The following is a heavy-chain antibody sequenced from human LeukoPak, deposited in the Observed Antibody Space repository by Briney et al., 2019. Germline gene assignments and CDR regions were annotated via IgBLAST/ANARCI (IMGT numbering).Heavy chain of an antibody. Sequence: PGGSLRLSCAASGFTFSSYWMHWVRQAPGKGLVWVSRINSDGSSTSHADSVKGRFTISRDNAKNTLYLQMNSLRAEDTAVYYCARVVVPAAMPSLMVGPPDYWGQGTLVTVSS. J-gene: IGHJ4*02. CDR3: ARVVVPAAMPSLMVGPPDY. D-gene: IGHD2-2*01. CDR1: GFTFSSYW. CDR2: INSDGSST. V-gene: IGHV3-74*01.